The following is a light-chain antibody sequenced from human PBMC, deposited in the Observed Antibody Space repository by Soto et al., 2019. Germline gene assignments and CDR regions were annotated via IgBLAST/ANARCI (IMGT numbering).Light chain of an antibody. Sequence: EIVLTQSPGTLSLSPGERATLSCRASQSVGSAYLAWYQHKPGQALRLLIYGASSRATGIPDRISGSGSGTDFTLTISRLEPEDFAVYYCQQYGSSRWTFGQGTKVEAK. J-gene: IGKJ1*01. CDR3: QQYGSSRWT. CDR2: GAS. CDR1: QSVGSAY. V-gene: IGKV3-20*01.